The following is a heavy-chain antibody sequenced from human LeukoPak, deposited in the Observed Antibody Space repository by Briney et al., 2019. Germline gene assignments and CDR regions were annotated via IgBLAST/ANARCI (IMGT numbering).Heavy chain of an antibody. J-gene: IGHJ4*02. D-gene: IGHD4-17*01. Sequence: GASVKVSCKASGYTFTGYYMHWVRQAPGQGLEWMGWINPNSGGTNYAQKFQGRVTMTRDTSISTAYMELSGLRSDDTAVYYCAREPYGDSVFDYWGQETLVTVSS. V-gene: IGHV1-2*02. CDR2: INPNSGGT. CDR3: AREPYGDSVFDY. CDR1: GYTFTGYY.